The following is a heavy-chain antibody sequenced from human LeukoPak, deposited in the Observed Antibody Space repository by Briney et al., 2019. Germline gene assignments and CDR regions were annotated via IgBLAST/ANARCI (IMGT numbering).Heavy chain of an antibody. D-gene: IGHD2-15*01. CDR3: AKDPPRGSGDAFDI. CDR2: ISGSGSST. V-gene: IGHV3-23*01. Sequence: GSPRLSCAASGFTFSNYAMSWVRQAPGKGLEWVSTISGSGSSTYYADSVKGRFTISRDNSRNTLYLQMDSLRAEDSAVYYCAKDPPRGSGDAFDIWGQGTRVTVSA. CDR1: GFTFSNYA. J-gene: IGHJ3*02.